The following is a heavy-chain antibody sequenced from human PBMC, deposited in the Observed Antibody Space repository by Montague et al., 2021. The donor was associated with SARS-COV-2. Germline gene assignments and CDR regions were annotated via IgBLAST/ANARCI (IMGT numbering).Heavy chain of an antibody. V-gene: IGHV4-34*01. CDR1: DGSFSDYS. Sequence: SETLSLTCAVYDGSFSDYSWTWIRQPPGKGLEWIGDINHRGSTNYNPSLKSRVTISVYTSKNQFSLKMTSVTAADTAVYYCARGRQHINMVVVVVTGGEYYFDFWGQGTLVAVSS. J-gene: IGHJ4*02. CDR3: ARGRQHINMVVVVVTGGEYYFDF. CDR2: INHRGST. D-gene: IGHD3-22*01.